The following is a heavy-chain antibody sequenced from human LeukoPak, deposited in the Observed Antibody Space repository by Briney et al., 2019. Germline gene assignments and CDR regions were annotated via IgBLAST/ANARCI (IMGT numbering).Heavy chain of an antibody. CDR1: EFTFSSYA. Sequence: GGSLRLSCAASEFTFSSYAMSWVRQAPGKGLEWVSAISGSGGSTYYADSVKGRFTISRDNSKNTLYLQMNSLRAEDTAVYYCAKWVTMVRGVIIGAFDYWGQGTLVTVSS. J-gene: IGHJ4*02. D-gene: IGHD3-10*01. V-gene: IGHV3-23*01. CDR2: ISGSGGST. CDR3: AKWVTMVRGVIIGAFDY.